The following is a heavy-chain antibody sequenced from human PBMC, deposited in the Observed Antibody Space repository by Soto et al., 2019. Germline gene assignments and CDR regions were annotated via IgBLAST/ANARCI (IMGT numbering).Heavy chain of an antibody. V-gene: IGHV1-46*01. CDR3: TRADSDVVILPDVRPLFDL. CDR1: GYDFFKYN. Sequence: QAQLVQSGAEVKKPGASVKVSCKTSGYDFFKYNMHWVRQAPGQGLEWMGVINPNGGYTRHAQKFQGRVIMTRETSSKIVYMELSGLRSEDTAMYYCTRADSDVVILPDVRPLFDLWGQGALVTVSS. J-gene: IGHJ4*02. D-gene: IGHD2-21*02. CDR2: INPNGGYT.